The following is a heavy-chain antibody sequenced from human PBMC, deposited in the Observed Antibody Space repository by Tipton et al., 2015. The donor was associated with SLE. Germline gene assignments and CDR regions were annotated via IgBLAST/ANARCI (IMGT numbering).Heavy chain of an antibody. CDR2: IYTTGST. CDR3: ARGGDIVATRGWYYVDV. CDR1: GGSISSGSYY. Sequence: TLSLTCTVSGGSISSGSYYWSWIRQPAGKGLEWIGRIYTTGSTNYNPSLKSRVTISVDTSKNQFSLKLSSVTAADTAVYYCARGGDIVATRGWYYVDVWGKGTTVTVSS. V-gene: IGHV4-61*02. D-gene: IGHD5-12*01. J-gene: IGHJ6*03.